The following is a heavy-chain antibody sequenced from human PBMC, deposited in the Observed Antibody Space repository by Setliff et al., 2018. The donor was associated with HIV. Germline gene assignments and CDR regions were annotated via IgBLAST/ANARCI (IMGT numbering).Heavy chain of an antibody. CDR3: ARRSRVLEWSPLDV. CDR1: GDSLTSSTW. D-gene: IGHD3-3*01. J-gene: IGHJ6*02. Sequence: SETLSLTCAVSGDSLTSSTWWSWVHQSPGKGLDWIGEIFHSGRTNSNPSLKTRLTISADKSNNQFSLKLTSVTAADTAVYYCARRSRVLEWSPLDVWGQGTTVTVSS. CDR2: IFHSGRT. V-gene: IGHV4-4*02.